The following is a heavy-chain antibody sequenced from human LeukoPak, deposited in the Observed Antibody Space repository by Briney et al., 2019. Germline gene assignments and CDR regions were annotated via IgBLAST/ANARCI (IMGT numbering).Heavy chain of an antibody. D-gene: IGHD2-21*01. CDR2: IYHSGST. CDR3: ARGPRHIPDY. CDR1: GGSISSSNW. J-gene: IGHJ4*02. Sequence: SGTLSLTYAVSGGSISSSNWWSWVRPPPGKGLEWIGEIYHSGSTNYNPSLKSRVTISGDKSKNQFSLKLSSVTAADTAVYYCARGPRHIPDYWGQGTLVTVSS. V-gene: IGHV4-4*02.